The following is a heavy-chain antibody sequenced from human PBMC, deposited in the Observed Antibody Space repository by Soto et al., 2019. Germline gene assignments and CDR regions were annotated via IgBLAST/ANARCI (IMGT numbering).Heavy chain of an antibody. Sequence: QVQLVQSGAEEKKPGASVKVSCKASGYTFTSYAMHWVRQAPGQRLEWMGWINAGNGNTKYSQKFQGRVTITRDTSASTAYMELSSLRSEDTAVYYCAGSIVVGTALDYWGQGTLVTVPS. CDR3: AGSIVVGTALDY. D-gene: IGHD2-21*02. CDR2: INAGNGNT. CDR1: GYTFTSYA. V-gene: IGHV1-3*05. J-gene: IGHJ4*02.